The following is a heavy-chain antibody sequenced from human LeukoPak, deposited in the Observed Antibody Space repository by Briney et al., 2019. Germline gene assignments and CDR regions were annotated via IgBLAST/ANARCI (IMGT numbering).Heavy chain of an antibody. CDR3: ARDLPEKQLVPGPGGYGMDV. V-gene: IGHV1-2*04. CDR2: INPNSGGT. Sequence: ASVKVSCKASGYTFTGYYMHWVRQAPGQGLEWMGWINPNSGGTNYAQKFQGWVTMTRDTSISTAYKELSRLRSDDTAVYYCARDLPEKQLVPGPGGYGMDVWGQGTTVTVSS. J-gene: IGHJ6*02. D-gene: IGHD6-13*01. CDR1: GYTFTGYY.